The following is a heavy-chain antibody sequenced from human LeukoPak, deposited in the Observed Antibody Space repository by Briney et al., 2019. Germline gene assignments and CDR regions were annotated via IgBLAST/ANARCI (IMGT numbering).Heavy chain of an antibody. CDR1: GGPFSGYY. J-gene: IGHJ5*02. V-gene: IGHV4-59*01. CDR3: ARDRFLEGNWFDP. Sequence: SETLSLTCAVYGGPFSGYYWTWIRQPPGKGLEWIGYIYYSGSTNYNPSLKSRVTISVDTSKNQFSLKLSSVTAADTAVYYCARDRFLEGNWFDPWGQGTLVTVSS. D-gene: IGHD3-3*01. CDR2: IYYSGST.